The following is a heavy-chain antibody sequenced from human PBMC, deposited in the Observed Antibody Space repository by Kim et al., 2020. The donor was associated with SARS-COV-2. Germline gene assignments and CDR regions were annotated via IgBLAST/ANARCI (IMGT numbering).Heavy chain of an antibody. Sequence: GGSLRLSCAASGFTFSSYAMSWVRQAPGKGLEWVSSISGSDGNTYHAQSVKGRFTISRDNSKNTLYLQIYSLRAEDTAVYYCAKDVLMWFGVLGGGMDVWGQGTTVTVSS. CDR1: GFTFSSYA. CDR3: AKDVLMWFGVLGGGMDV. CDR2: ISGSDGNT. J-gene: IGHJ6*02. V-gene: IGHV3-23*01. D-gene: IGHD3-10*01.